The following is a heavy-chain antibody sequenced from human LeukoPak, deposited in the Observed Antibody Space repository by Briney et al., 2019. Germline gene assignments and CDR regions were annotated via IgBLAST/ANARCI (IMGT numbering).Heavy chain of an antibody. Sequence: GGSLRLSCAASGFTFSSYSMNWVRQAPGKGLEWVSYISHRDSTTYHADSVKGRFTISRDNAQNSLYLQMNSLGAEDTAVYYCARGSPGSGWPFDYWGQGTLVTVSS. V-gene: IGHV3-48*04. CDR1: GFTFSSYS. CDR2: ISHRDSTT. CDR3: ARGSPGSGWPFDY. J-gene: IGHJ4*02. D-gene: IGHD6-19*01.